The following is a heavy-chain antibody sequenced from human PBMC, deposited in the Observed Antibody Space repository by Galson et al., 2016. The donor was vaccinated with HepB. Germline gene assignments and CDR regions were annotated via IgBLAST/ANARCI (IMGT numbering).Heavy chain of an antibody. V-gene: IGHV3-13*01. CDR1: GFTFSNYD. CDR2: IGSRGDT. J-gene: IGHJ6*02. Sequence: SLRLSCATSGFTFSNYDMHWVRQPIGKGLEWVSGIGSRGDTYYPDSVKGRFTISRENAQNSFYLQLNSLRAEDTAVYYFARGRRSYGMDVWGQGTTVTV. CDR3: ARGRRSYGMDV.